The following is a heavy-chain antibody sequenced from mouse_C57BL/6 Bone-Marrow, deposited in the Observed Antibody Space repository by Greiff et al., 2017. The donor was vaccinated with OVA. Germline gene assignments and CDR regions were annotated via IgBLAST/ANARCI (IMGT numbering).Heavy chain of an antibody. J-gene: IGHJ4*01. D-gene: IGHD2-5*01. CDR2: INPSNGGT. CDR3: ARSGSYYSNYDYAMDY. Sequence: VQLQQPGTELVKPGASVKLSCKASGYTFTSYWMHWVKQRPGQGLEWIGNINPSNGGTNYNEKFKSKATLTVDKSSSTAYMQLSSLTSEDSAVYYCARSGSYYSNYDYAMDYWGQGTSVTVSS. V-gene: IGHV1-53*01. CDR1: GYTFTSYW.